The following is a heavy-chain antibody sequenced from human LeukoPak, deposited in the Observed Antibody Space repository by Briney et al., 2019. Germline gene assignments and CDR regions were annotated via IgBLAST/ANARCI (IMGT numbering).Heavy chain of an antibody. CDR3: ARDRWATVTTNSHFDY. CDR2: ISYDGSNK. V-gene: IGHV3-30-3*01. D-gene: IGHD4-17*01. J-gene: IGHJ4*02. Sequence: GRSLRLSCAASGFTFSSYAMHWVRQAPGKGLEWVAVISYDGSNKYYADSVKGRFTISRDNSKNTLYLQMNSLRAEDTAVYYCARDRWATVTTNSHFDYWGQGTLVTVSS. CDR1: GFTFSSYA.